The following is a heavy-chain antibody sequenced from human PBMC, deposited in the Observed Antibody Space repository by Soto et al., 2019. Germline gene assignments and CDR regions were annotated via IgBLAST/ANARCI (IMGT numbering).Heavy chain of an antibody. Sequence: SETLSLTCAVYGGSFSGYYWSWIRQPPGKGLEWIGEINHSGSTNYNPSLKSRVTISVDTSKNQFSLKLSSVTAADTAVYYCARAERVVPAAIGYYYYGMDVWGQGTTVTVSS. J-gene: IGHJ6*02. CDR3: ARAERVVPAAIGYYYYGMDV. D-gene: IGHD2-2*02. CDR2: INHSGST. CDR1: GGSFSGYY. V-gene: IGHV4-34*01.